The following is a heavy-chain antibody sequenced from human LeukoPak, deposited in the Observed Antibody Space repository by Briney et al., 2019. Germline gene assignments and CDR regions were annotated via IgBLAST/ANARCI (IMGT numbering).Heavy chain of an antibody. CDR1: GGSLSTHH. V-gene: IGHV4-59*11. CDR2: ISDSGST. D-gene: IGHD3-22*01. J-gene: IGHJ4*02. CDR3: ARGYDSSAYYPFNY. Sequence: SETLSLTCVVSGGSLSTHHWSWIRQSPGRGLEWIGYISDSGSTNYNPSLKSRVTISVDTSKNQFSLMLSSVTAADTAVYYCARGYDSSAYYPFNYWGQGTLVTVSP.